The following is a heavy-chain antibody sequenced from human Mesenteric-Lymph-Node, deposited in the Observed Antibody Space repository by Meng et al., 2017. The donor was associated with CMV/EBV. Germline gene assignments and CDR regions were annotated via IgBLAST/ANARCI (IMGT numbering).Heavy chain of an antibody. CDR1: QFTFSNYV. CDR3: AKAYYYESSGMHF. CDR2: IGGDGAAT. D-gene: IGHD3-22*01. V-gene: IGHV3-23*01. J-gene: IGHJ4*02. Sequence: GESLKISCAASQFTFSNYVMSWFRQAPGQGLRWVSTIGGDGAATHYADSVEGRFTISRDNSRNTLYLQMDSLRAEDTAVYYCAKAYYYESSGMHFWGQGTLVTVSS.